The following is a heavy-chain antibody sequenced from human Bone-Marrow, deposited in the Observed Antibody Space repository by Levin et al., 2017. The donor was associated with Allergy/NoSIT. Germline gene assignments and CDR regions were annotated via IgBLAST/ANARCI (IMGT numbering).Heavy chain of an antibody. CDR1: GGSISSSSYY. J-gene: IGHJ4*02. CDR3: ASPPPTYYYGSGSYYFDY. Sequence: SETLSLTCTVSGGSISSSSYYWGWIRQPPGKGLEWIGSIYYSGSTYYNPSLKSRVTISVDTSKNQFSLKLSSVTAADTAVYYCASPPPTYYYGSGSYYFDYWGQGTLVTVSS. D-gene: IGHD3-10*01. V-gene: IGHV4-39*01. CDR2: IYYSGST.